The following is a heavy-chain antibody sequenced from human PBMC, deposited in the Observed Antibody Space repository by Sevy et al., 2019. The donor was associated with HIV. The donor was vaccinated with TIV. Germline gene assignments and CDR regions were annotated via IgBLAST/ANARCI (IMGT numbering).Heavy chain of an antibody. CDR3: AKGYYDSSGGYFDY. J-gene: IGHJ4*02. CDR2: ISYDGSNK. D-gene: IGHD3-3*01. Sequence: GGSLRLSCAASGFTFSSYGMHWVRQAPGKGLEWVAVISYDGSNKYYADSVKGRFTISRDNSKNTLYLQMNSLRAEDTDVYYCAKGYYDSSGGYFDYWGQGTLVTVSS. CDR1: GFTFSSYG. V-gene: IGHV3-30*18.